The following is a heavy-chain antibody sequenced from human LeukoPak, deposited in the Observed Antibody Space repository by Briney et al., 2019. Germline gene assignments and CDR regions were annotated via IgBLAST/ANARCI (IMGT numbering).Heavy chain of an antibody. CDR3: ARGPPTIAVAGFSWNYYYGMDV. J-gene: IGHJ6*02. V-gene: IGHV1-8*01. CDR1: GYTFTSYD. Sequence: GASVKVSCKASGYTFTSYDINWVRQATGQGLEWMGWMNPNSGNTGYAQKFQGRVTMTRNTSISTAYMELSSLRSEDTAVYYCARGPPTIAVAGFSWNYYYGMDVWGQGTTVTVSS. D-gene: IGHD6-19*01. CDR2: MNPNSGNT.